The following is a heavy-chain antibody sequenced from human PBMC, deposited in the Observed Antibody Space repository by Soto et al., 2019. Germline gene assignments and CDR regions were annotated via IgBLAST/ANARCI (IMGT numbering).Heavy chain of an antibody. D-gene: IGHD3-22*01. CDR2: INAGNGNT. CDR3: AREGPLYYYDSSGYEWAFDI. V-gene: IGHV1-3*05. CDR1: GYTFTSYA. Sequence: QVQLVQSGAEEKKPGASVKVSCKASGYTFTSYAMHWVRQAPGQRLEWMGWINAGNGNTKYSQKFQGRVTITRDTSERTAYMEMSSLRSEDTAVYYCAREGPLYYYDSSGYEWAFDIWGQGTMVTVSS. J-gene: IGHJ3*02.